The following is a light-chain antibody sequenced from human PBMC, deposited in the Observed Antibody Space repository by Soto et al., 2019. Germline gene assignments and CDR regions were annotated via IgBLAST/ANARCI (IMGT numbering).Light chain of an antibody. CDR3: QQYNNWLIT. J-gene: IGKJ5*01. Sequence: EIVMTQSPATLSVSPGERATLSCRASQSVSGNLAWYQQKPGQAPRHLIYGASTRATGIPARFSGSGSGTEFTLPISSLQSEDFAVYYCQQYNNWLITFGQGTRLEIK. CDR1: QSVSGN. CDR2: GAS. V-gene: IGKV3-15*01.